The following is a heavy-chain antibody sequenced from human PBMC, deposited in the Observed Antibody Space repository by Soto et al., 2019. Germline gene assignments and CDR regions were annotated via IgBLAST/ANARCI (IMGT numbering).Heavy chain of an antibody. D-gene: IGHD5-18*01. Sequence: EVQLLESGGGLVQPGGSLRLSCAASGFTFRSFALSWVRQAPGKGLQWVSAISGSGGDTDHADSVKGRFTISRDNSKNTLFLQMNSLRAEDTAIDYCAGPGYSSQDYWGQGTLVTVSS. CDR3: AGPGYSSQDY. V-gene: IGHV3-23*01. CDR2: ISGSGGDT. J-gene: IGHJ4*02. CDR1: GFTFRSFA.